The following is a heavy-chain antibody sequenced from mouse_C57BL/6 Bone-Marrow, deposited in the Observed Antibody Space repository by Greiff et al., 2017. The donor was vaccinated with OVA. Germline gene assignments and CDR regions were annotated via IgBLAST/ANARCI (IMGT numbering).Heavy chain of an antibody. V-gene: IGHV5-17*01. Sequence: EVMLVESGGGLVKPGGALKLSCAASGFTFSDYGMHWVRQAPEKGLEWVAYISSGSSTIYYADTVKGRFTISRDNAKNTLFLQMTSLRSEDTAMYYCARYYGSSYGAYWGQGTLVTVSA. D-gene: IGHD1-1*01. CDR3: ARYYGSSYGAY. CDR2: ISSGSSTI. CDR1: GFTFSDYG. J-gene: IGHJ3*01.